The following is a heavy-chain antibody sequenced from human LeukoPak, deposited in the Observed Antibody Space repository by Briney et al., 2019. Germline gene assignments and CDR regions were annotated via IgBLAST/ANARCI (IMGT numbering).Heavy chain of an antibody. CDR2: ISWNSGSI. V-gene: IGHV3-9*01. CDR3: ARDPYCSSTSCLNAFDI. J-gene: IGHJ3*02. CDR1: GFTFDDYA. D-gene: IGHD2-2*01. Sequence: GGSLRLSCAASGFTFDDYAMHWVRQAPGKGLEWVSGISWNSGSIGYADSVKGRFTISRDNAKNSLYLQMNSLRAEDTAVYYCARDPYCSSTSCLNAFDIWGQGTMVTVSS.